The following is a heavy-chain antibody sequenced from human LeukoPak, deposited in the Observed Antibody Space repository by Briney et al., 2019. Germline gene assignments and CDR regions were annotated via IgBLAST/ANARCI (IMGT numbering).Heavy chain of an antibody. CDR2: INHSGST. V-gene: IGHV4-34*01. CDR1: GGSFSGYY. J-gene: IGHJ6*02. D-gene: IGHD4/OR15-4a*01. CDR3: ARRSMVRTVGYYYGMDV. Sequence: PSETLSLTCAVYGGSFSGYYWSWIRQPPGKGLEWIGEINHSGSTNYNPSLKSRVTISVDTSKNQFSLKLSSVTAADTAVYYCARRSMVRTVGYYYGMDVWGRGTTVTVSS.